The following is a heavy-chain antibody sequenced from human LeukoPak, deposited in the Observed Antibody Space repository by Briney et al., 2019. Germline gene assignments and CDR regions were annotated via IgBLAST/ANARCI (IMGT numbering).Heavy chain of an antibody. CDR3: ARDQAARPLGY. CDR2: INEDGSEK. V-gene: IGHV3-7*01. CDR1: GFTFSNYW. J-gene: IGHJ4*02. Sequence: GGSLRLSCAASGFTFSNYWMSWVRQAPGKGLEWVANINEDGSEKYYVDSVKGRFTIPRDNAKKLLYLQMYSLRAEDTAVYYCARDQAARPLGYWGQGTLVTVFS. D-gene: IGHD6-6*01.